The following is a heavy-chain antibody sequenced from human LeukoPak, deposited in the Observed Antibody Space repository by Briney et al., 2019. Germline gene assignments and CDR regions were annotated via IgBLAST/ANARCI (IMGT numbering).Heavy chain of an antibody. CDR1: GGSISSGVYY. Sequence: SETLSLTCTVSGGSISSGVYYWSWIRQPPGKGLEWIGYIYYSGSTYYNPSLKSRVTISVDTSKSQFSLKLSSVTAADTAVYYCARETEQQLVSGMDVWGQGTTVTVSS. CDR2: IYYSGST. J-gene: IGHJ6*02. D-gene: IGHD6-13*01. V-gene: IGHV4-30-4*01. CDR3: ARETEQQLVSGMDV.